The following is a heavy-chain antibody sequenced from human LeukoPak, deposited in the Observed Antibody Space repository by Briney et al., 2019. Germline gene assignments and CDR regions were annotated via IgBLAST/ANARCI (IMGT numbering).Heavy chain of an antibody. CDR3: VKVSNSDWNMFFDY. D-gene: IGHD1/OR15-1a*01. Sequence: GGSLRLSCAASGFTFTNYVLNWVRQAPGKGLEWASSISNNGDTTHYVDSVKGRFAISRDNSKNTLFLQMNSLRAEDTAVYHCVKVSNSDWNMFFDYWGQGTLVTVSS. J-gene: IGHJ4*02. CDR2: ISNNGDTT. CDR1: GFTFTNYV. V-gene: IGHV3-23*01.